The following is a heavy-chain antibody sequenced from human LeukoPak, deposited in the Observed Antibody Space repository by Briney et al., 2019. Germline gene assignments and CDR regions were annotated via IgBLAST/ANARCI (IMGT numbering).Heavy chain of an antibody. CDR2: IKQDGSEK. D-gene: IGHD3-10*02. V-gene: IGHV3-7*01. J-gene: IGHJ4*02. CDR1: GFTFSSYW. CDR3: ARDIDHYYVPGGFDY. Sequence: GGSLRLSCAASGFTFSSYWMSWVRQAPGKGLEWVANIKQDGSEKYYVDSVKGRFTISRDNAKNSLYLQMNSLRAEDTAVYYCARDIDHYYVPGGFDYWGQGTLVTVSS.